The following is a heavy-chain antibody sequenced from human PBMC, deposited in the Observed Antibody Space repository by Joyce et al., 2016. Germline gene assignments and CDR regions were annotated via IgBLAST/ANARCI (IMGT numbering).Heavy chain of an antibody. CDR1: GFAFSTYT. V-gene: IGHV3-21*01. CDR2: ISDNSRFI. Sequence: EVQLVESGGGLVKPGGSLRLSCAVSGFAFSTYTMSWVCQGPGKGLERVSSISDNSRFIYYADSLKGRFTISRDNAKNSLYLQMNSLRAEETAVYYCGRVDPTEQPIDYWGQGTLVTVSS. D-gene: IGHD6-13*01. CDR3: GRVDPTEQPIDY. J-gene: IGHJ4*02.